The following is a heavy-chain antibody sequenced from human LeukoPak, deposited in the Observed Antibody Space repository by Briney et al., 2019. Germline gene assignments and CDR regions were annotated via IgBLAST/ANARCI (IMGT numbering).Heavy chain of an antibody. Sequence: ASVKVSCKASGYTFTSYDINWVRQATGQGLEWMGWMNPNSGNTGYAQKFQGRVTITRNTSISTAYMELSSLRSEDTAVYYCARGGGYCSSTSCYPDYWGQGTLVTVSS. D-gene: IGHD2-2*01. V-gene: IGHV1-8*03. CDR2: MNPNSGNT. J-gene: IGHJ4*02. CDR1: GYTFTSYD. CDR3: ARGGGYCSSTSCYPDY.